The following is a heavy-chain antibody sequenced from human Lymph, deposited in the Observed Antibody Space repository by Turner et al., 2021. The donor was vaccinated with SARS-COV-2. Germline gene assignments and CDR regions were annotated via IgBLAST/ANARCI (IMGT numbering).Heavy chain of an antibody. CDR2: IKQDGREK. V-gene: IGHV3-7*01. J-gene: IGHJ4*02. Sequence: EVQLVESGGGLVQPGGSLRLSCAASGFTFSYYWMSWVRQAPGKGLEGVANIKQDGREKYYVDSVKGRFTISRDNAKNSLFLQMNSLRAEDTAVYYCARMGSSSWYFDYWGQGTLVTVSS. D-gene: IGHD1-26*01. CDR1: GFTFSYYW. CDR3: ARMGSSSWYFDY.